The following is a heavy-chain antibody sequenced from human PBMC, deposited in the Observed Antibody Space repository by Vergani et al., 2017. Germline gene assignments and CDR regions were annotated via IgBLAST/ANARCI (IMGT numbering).Heavy chain of an antibody. J-gene: IGHJ6*02. D-gene: IGHD3-10*01. CDR1: GFTFSSYG. CDR2: ISYDGSNK. CDR3: AKEIIITMVRGVIRAYGMDV. Sequence: QVQLVESGGGVVQPGRSLRLSFAASGFTFSSYGMHWVRQAPGKGLEWVAVISYDGSNKYYADSVKGRFTISRDNSKNTLYLQMNSLRAEDTAVYYCAKEIIITMVRGVIRAYGMDVWGQGTTVTVSS. V-gene: IGHV3-30*18.